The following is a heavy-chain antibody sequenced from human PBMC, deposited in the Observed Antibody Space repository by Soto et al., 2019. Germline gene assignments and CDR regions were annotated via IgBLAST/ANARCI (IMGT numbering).Heavy chain of an antibody. V-gene: IGHV3-23*01. CDR3: AKDRAFNYFYGMDV. D-gene: IGHD3-10*01. CDR1: GLAFGNYA. CDR2: VGTNGRST. J-gene: IGHJ6*02. Sequence: PGGSLRLSCRASGLAFGNYAMNWVRQVPGRGLEWVAGVGTNGRSTYYADSVRGRFTISRDNSKLTVYLQMNSLRAEDTAVYYCAKDRAFNYFYGMDVWGQGTTVTVSS.